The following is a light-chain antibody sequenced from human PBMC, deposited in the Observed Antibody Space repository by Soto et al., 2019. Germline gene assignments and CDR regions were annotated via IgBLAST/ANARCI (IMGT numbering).Light chain of an antibody. V-gene: IGKV1-39*01. Sequence: DIQMTQSPSSLSASVGDRVTITCRPSQSINRYVNWYQQKQGTAPKVLIYAASNLQSGVPSRFSGSGSETEFTLTISSLQPEDSATYYCQQSYSVPRSFSQGTKVEIK. J-gene: IGKJ1*01. CDR2: AAS. CDR3: QQSYSVPRS. CDR1: QSINRY.